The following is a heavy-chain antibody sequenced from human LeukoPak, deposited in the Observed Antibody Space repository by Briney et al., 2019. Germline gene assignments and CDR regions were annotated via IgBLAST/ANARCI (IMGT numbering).Heavy chain of an antibody. Sequence: QPGGSLRLSCAASGFTFSSYEMNWVRQAPGKGLMWVSRIESDGSTIYADSVKDRFTISRDNGKNTVYLQMNSLRVDDTAMYYCARAVTYFYGSVTYDWFDPWGQGTLVTVSS. J-gene: IGHJ5*02. V-gene: IGHV3-74*01. D-gene: IGHD3-10*01. CDR2: IESDGST. CDR3: ARAVTYFYGSVTYDWFDP. CDR1: GFTFSSYE.